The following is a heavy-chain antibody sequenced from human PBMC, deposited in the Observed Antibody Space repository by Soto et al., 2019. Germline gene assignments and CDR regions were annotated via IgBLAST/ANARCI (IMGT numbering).Heavy chain of an antibody. CDR1: GGSISSYY. V-gene: IGHV4-59*01. D-gene: IGHD6-19*01. CDR2: IYYSGST. Sequence: SETLSLTCTVSGGSISSYYWSWIRQPPGKGLEWIGYIYYSGSTNYNPSLKSRVTISVDTSKNQFSLKLSSVTAADTAVYYCARGPVAVAGKRFDYWGQGTLVTVSS. CDR3: ARGPVAVAGKRFDY. J-gene: IGHJ4*02.